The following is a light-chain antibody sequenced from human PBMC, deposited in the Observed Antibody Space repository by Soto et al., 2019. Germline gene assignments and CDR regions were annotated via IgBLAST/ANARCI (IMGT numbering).Light chain of an antibody. CDR3: QQSYFTPPT. V-gene: IGKV1-39*01. J-gene: IGKJ1*01. Sequence: DIQMTQSPSSLSASVGDRLTISCRASQSINTYLNWYQQKPGTAPKLLIFAASTLQSGVPSRFSGSGSGTDFSLTISSLQPEDFASYYCQQSYFTPPTFGLGPTVDI. CDR1: QSINTY. CDR2: AAS.